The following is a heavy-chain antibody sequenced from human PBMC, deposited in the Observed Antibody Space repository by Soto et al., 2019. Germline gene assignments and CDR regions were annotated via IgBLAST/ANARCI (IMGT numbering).Heavy chain of an antibody. CDR3: SRGRSAYYEFRNGYRYYMDV. Sequence: QEQLLQWGAGLLKPSETLSLTCTVYGESFSGFHWSWIRQPPGKGLEWIGQIDHSGSTTYNPSLRGGCTISVDPSKKHLSLNRTSVAAADPAFYFCSRGRSAYYEFRNGYRYYMDVWGKGTRVTVSS. V-gene: IGHV4-34*01. CDR2: IDHSGST. D-gene: IGHD3-3*01. J-gene: IGHJ6*03. CDR1: GESFSGFH.